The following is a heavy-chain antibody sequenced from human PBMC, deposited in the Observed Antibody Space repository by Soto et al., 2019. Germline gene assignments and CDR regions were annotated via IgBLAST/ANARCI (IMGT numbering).Heavy chain of an antibody. J-gene: IGHJ4*02. CDR2: IGGSGDPT. CDR1: GITFSSHA. CDR3: AKDRSTVSRYYFDY. D-gene: IGHD4-4*01. Sequence: EMQLLESGGGLVQPGGSLRLSCVASGITFSSHAMTWVRQPPGKGLEWVSSIGGSGDPTYYADSVRGRFTISRDNSKNTLYLQMNSLRAEDTAVYYCAKDRSTVSRYYFDYWGQGTLVTVSS. V-gene: IGHV3-23*01.